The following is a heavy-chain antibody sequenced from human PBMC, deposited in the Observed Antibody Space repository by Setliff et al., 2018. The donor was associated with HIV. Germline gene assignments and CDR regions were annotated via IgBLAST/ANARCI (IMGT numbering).Heavy chain of an antibody. J-gene: IGHJ3*02. CDR1: GFTFSTYS. Sequence: GGSLRLSCAASGFTFSTYSMNWVRQAPGKGLEWLSYMGSNKYYADSVKGRFTISRDNSKNTLYLQMSSLRAEDTAEYYCAKDRLEWLAPDGFDIWGLGTMVTVSS. V-gene: IGHV3-48*01. CDR3: AKDRLEWLAPDGFDI. CDR2: MGSNK. D-gene: IGHD3-3*01.